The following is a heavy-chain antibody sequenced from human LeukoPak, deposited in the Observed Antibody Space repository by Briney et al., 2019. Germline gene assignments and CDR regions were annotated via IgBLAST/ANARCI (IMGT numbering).Heavy chain of an antibody. Sequence: GGSLRLSCAAFGFTFSSYAMSWVRQAPGKGLDWVSAISGSGGSTYYADSVKGRFTISRDNSKNTLYLQMNSLRAEDTAVYYCAKASTAMVHFDYWGQGTLVTVSS. J-gene: IGHJ4*02. CDR2: ISGSGGST. CDR1: GFTFSSYA. V-gene: IGHV3-23*01. CDR3: AKASTAMVHFDY. D-gene: IGHD5-18*01.